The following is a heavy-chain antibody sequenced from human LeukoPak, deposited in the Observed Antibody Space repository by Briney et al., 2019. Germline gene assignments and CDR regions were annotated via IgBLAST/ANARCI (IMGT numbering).Heavy chain of an antibody. D-gene: IGHD2-15*01. CDR1: GYTFTGHY. V-gene: IGHV1-2*02. CDR3: ARVPIVVVVAATFWVFDY. J-gene: IGHJ4*02. CDR2: INPNSGGT. Sequence: ASVKVSCKASGYTFTGHYMHWVRQAPGQGLEWMGWINPNSGGTNYAQKFQGRVTMTRDTSISTAYMELSRLRSDDTAVYYCARVPIVVVVAATFWVFDYWGQGTLVTVSS.